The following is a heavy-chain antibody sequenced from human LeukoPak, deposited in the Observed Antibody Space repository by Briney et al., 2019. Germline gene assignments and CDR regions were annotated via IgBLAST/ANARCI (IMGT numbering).Heavy chain of an antibody. CDR3: AREYYDSSGYYLGDAFDI. Sequence: PGGSLRLSCAASGFTFSSYGMHWVRQAPGKGLEWVAVISYDGSNKYYADSVKGRFTISRDNSKNTLYLQMNSLRAEDTAVYYCAREYYDSSGYYLGDAFDIWGQGTMVTVSS. CDR2: ISYDGSNK. D-gene: IGHD3-22*01. CDR1: GFTFSSYG. J-gene: IGHJ3*02. V-gene: IGHV3-30*03.